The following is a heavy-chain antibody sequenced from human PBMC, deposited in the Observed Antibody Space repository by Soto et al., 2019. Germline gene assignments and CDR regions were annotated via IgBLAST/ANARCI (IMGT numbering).Heavy chain of an antibody. CDR2: ISSRSSEI. Sequence: PGGSLRLSCVVSGFTFSDHYMNWVRQAPGKGLRWVAYISSRSSEINYADPVKGRFTISRDNAKNSVFLHMTSLTAEDTGVYFCARGDGAVGAALDICGHGTLVTVSS. CDR1: GFTFSDHY. V-gene: IGHV3-11*06. J-gene: IGHJ4*01. CDR3: ARGDGAVGAALDI. D-gene: IGHD2-15*01.